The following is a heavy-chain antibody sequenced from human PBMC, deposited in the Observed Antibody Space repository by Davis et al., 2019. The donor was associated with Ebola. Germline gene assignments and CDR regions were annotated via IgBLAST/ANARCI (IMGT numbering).Heavy chain of an antibody. CDR3: ARVNAGLDY. CDR1: GFTFSSYS. D-gene: IGHD3-10*01. Sequence: GESLKISCAASGFTFSSYSMNWVRQAPGKGLEWVSYISGSSSTIYYADSVKGRFTISRDNAKNSLYLQMNSLRAEDTAVYYCARVNAGLDYWGQGTLVTVSS. CDR2: ISGSSSTI. V-gene: IGHV3-48*04. J-gene: IGHJ4*02.